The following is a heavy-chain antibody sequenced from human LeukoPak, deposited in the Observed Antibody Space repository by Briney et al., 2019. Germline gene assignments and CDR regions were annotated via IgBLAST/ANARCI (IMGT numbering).Heavy chain of an antibody. J-gene: IGHJ4*02. CDR3: AKRTLLWFGDPH. CDR2: ISGSGGST. Sequence: GGSLRLSCAASGFTFSTYAMSWVRQAPGKGLEWVSGISGSGGSTYYADSVKGRFTISRDNSKNTLYLQMSSLRAEDTAIDYCAKRTLLWFGDPHWGQGTLVTVSS. CDR1: GFTFSTYA. D-gene: IGHD3-10*01. V-gene: IGHV3-23*01.